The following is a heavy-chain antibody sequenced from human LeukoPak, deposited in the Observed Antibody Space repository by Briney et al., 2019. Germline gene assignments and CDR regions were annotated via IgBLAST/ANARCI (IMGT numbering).Heavy chain of an antibody. V-gene: IGHV1-69-2*01. CDR2: LDPEDGKT. CDR1: GYTFTDYY. J-gene: IGHJ4*02. D-gene: IGHD3-22*01. Sequence: ASVKVSCKASGYTFTDYYIYWVQQAPGKGLEWMGRLDPEDGKTIYAKKFQGRVTLTADTSTDTAYMELSSLRSEDTAMFYCATKRDTRGYDYWGQGTLVTASS. CDR3: ATKRDTRGYDY.